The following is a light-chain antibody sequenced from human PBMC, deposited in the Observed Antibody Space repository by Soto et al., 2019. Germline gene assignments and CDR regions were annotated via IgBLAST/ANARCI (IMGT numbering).Light chain of an antibody. CDR1: QGISSW. Sequence: DIPMTQSPSSVSASVGDRVTITCRTSQGISSWLAWYQQKPGQDPKLLIYAASSLKSGVPSRFSGSGSGTDFTLTIGSLQPEDFAAYYCQPANSFPLTFGGGTKVEIK. CDR3: QPANSFPLT. CDR2: AAS. J-gene: IGKJ4*01. V-gene: IGKV1-12*01.